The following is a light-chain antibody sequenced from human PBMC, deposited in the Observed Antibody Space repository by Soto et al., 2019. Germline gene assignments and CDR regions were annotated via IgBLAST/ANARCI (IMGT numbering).Light chain of an antibody. V-gene: IGKV1-39*01. Sequence: DIQMTQSPSSLSASVGDSVTITCRASQSISSYLSWYQQKPGKAPKLLIYAASRLQSGVPSRFSGRRSGTDFTHTINSLQPEDFATYYCQQSSSRVSFGQGTKVEVK. CDR2: AAS. CDR1: QSISSY. CDR3: QQSSSRVS. J-gene: IGKJ1*01.